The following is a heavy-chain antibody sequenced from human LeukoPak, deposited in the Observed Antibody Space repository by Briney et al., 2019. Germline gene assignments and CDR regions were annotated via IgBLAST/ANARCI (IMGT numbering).Heavy chain of an antibody. CDR1: GGTFSSYA. D-gene: IGHD3-16*02. J-gene: IGHJ5*02. Sequence: SVRVSCKASGGTFSSYAISWVRQAPGQGLEWMGGITPMFSTAKYAQKFQGRVSITADESTSTAYMELSSLRSEDTAVYYCARDPPSYVWGSYRYEDWFDPWGQGTLVTVSS. V-gene: IGHV1-69*13. CDR3: ARDPPSYVWGSYRYEDWFDP. CDR2: ITPMFSTA.